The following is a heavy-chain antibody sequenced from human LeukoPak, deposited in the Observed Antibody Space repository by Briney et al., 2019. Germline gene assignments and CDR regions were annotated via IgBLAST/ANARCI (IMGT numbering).Heavy chain of an antibody. D-gene: IGHD6-19*01. CDR1: GASMRDHY. J-gene: IGHJ4*02. V-gene: IGHV4-59*11. CDR2: MYYMLNA. Sequence: SETLSLTCAVSGASMRDHYWTWIRQPPGKGLEWIGSMYYMLNANSYNPSLKSRVSISVDTPDNQFFLKLKSVTAADTAVYYCATSFRSGWGFDSWGQGILVAVSS. CDR3: ATSFRSGWGFDS.